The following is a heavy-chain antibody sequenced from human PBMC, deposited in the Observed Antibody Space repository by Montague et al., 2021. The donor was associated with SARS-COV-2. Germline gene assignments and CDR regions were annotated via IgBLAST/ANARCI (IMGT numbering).Heavy chain of an antibody. J-gene: IGHJ4*02. V-gene: IGHV4-4*02. D-gene: IGHD1-1*01. CDR2: THQWGGT. CDR3: ARAQNICFIANCVNYFDL. CDR1: GDSINSEHW. Sequence: SETLSLTCAVSGDSINSEHWWSWVRQPPGKGLEWIVETHQWGGTNYNPSLRSRVSIFLDKSKNQFSLTLTSVTAADTAVYYCARAQNICFIANCVNYFDLWGLGALVSVSS.